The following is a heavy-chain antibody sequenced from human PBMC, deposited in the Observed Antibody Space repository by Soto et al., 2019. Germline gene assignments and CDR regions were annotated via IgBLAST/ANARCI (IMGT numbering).Heavy chain of an antibody. D-gene: IGHD6-13*01. J-gene: IGHJ4*02. Sequence: SQTLSLTCAISGDSVSSNSAAWNWIRQSPSGGLEWLGRTYYRSKWYNDYAVSVKSRITINPDTSKNQFSLQLNSVTPEDTAVYYRARVIAAAGYAFDYWGQGTLMTVS. CDR2: TYYRSKWYN. CDR3: ARVIAAAGYAFDY. V-gene: IGHV6-1*01. CDR1: GDSVSSNSAA.